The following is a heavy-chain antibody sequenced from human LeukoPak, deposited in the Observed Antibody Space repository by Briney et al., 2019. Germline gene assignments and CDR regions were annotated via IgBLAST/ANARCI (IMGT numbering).Heavy chain of an antibody. CDR2: INWNGGST. J-gene: IGHJ3*02. Sequence: GGSLRLSCAASGFTFSSYSMNWVRQAPGKGLEWVSGINWNGGSTGYADSVKGRFTISRDNAKNSLYLQMNSLRAEDTGLYYCARVSSGWYSNAFDIWGQGTMVTVSS. D-gene: IGHD6-19*01. V-gene: IGHV3-20*04. CDR3: ARVSSGWYSNAFDI. CDR1: GFTFSSYS.